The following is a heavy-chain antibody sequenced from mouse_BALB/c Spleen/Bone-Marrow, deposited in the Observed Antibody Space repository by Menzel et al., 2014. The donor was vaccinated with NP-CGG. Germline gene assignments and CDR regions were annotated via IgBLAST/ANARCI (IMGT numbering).Heavy chain of an antibody. CDR2: INPSNGRT. Sequence: VQPQQSGAELVKPGTSVKLSCKTSGYTFTSYWMHWVKQRPGQGLEWIGEINPSNGRTNYNEKFKNKATLTVDKSSSTAYMQLSSLTSEDSAVYFCARTYGDSPYFYGMDYWGQGTSVTVSS. V-gene: IGHV1S81*02. J-gene: IGHJ4*01. CDR1: GYTFTSYW. D-gene: IGHD2-13*01. CDR3: ARTYGDSPYFYGMDY.